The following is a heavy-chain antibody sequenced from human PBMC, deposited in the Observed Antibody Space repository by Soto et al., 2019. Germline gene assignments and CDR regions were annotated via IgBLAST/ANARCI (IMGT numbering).Heavy chain of an antibody. D-gene: IGHD6-19*01. CDR1: GFIFSNYP. Sequence: EVQLLESGGGLVQPGGSLRLSCAVSGFIFSNYPMSWVRQAPGKGLEWVSSVSPSGSNTYYADSVKGRFTMSRDNSENRLHLQMNSLRAEDTDVYFCAKRDNSGWYSLDYWGQGTLVTVSS. V-gene: IGHV3-23*01. CDR3: AKRDNSGWYSLDY. CDR2: VSPSGSNT. J-gene: IGHJ4*02.